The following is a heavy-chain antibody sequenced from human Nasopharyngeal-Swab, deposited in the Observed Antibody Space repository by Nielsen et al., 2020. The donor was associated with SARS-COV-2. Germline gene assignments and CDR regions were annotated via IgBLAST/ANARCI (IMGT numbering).Heavy chain of an antibody. Sequence: SVKVSCKASGGTFSSYAISWVRQAPGQGLEWMGGIIPIFGTANYAQKFQGRVTITADESKSTAYMELSSLRSEDTAVYYCARGGGYCSSTSCPNWFDPWGQGTLVTVSS. CDR1: GGTFSSYA. D-gene: IGHD2-2*01. J-gene: IGHJ5*02. CDR3: ARGGGYCSSTSCPNWFDP. CDR2: IIPIFGTA. V-gene: IGHV1-69*13.